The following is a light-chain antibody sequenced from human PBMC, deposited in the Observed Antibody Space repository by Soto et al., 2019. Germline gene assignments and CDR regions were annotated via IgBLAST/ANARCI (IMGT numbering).Light chain of an antibody. CDR3: QQFGSSPT. J-gene: IGKJ1*01. Sequence: PGERVTLSCRASQSVDISLAWYQQKPAQAPRLLIYAASNRATGTPDRFSGSGSGTDFTLTISRLEPEDFAVYYCQQFGSSPTFGQGTKVDIK. V-gene: IGKV3-20*01. CDR1: QSVDIS. CDR2: AAS.